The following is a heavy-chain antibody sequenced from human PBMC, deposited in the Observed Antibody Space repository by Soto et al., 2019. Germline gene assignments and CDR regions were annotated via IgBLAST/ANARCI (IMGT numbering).Heavy chain of an antibody. Sequence: SETLSLTCTVSGGSISSSSYYWGWIRQPPGKGLEWIGSIYYSGSTYYNPSLKSRVTISVDTSKNQFSLKLSSVTAADTAVYYCARHTGDYYDSSGYWGTSFDYWGQGTLVTVSS. CDR2: IYYSGST. CDR1: GGSISSSSYY. J-gene: IGHJ4*02. D-gene: IGHD3-22*01. V-gene: IGHV4-39*01. CDR3: ARHTGDYYDSSGYWGTSFDY.